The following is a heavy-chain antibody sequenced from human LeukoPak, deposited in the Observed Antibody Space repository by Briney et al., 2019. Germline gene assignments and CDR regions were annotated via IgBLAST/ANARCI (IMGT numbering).Heavy chain of an antibody. CDR1: GYTFTSYG. J-gene: IGHJ6*03. D-gene: IGHD3-10*01. CDR3: ARASDYGSGSYYPRFYYYYYMDV. V-gene: IGHV1-2*02. Sequence: ASVKVSCKASGYTFTSYGISWVRQAPGQGLEWMGWINPNSGGTNYAQKFQGRVTMTRDTSISTAYMELSRLRSDDTAVYYCARASDYGSGSYYPRFYYYYYMDVWGKGTTVTVSS. CDR2: INPNSGGT.